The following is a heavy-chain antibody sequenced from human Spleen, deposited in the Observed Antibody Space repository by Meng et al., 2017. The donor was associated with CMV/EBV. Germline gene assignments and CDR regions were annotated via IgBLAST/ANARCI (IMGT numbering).Heavy chain of an antibody. J-gene: IGHJ4*02. V-gene: IGHV4-61*02. CDR3: ASGGGYPFDY. CDR1: GDSISSGSYY. CDR2: IYTTGST. D-gene: IGHD5-18*01. Sequence: TCTVSGDSISSGSYYYSWIRQPAGKGLEWLGRIYTTGSTNYNPSLKSRVTISVDTSKNQVSLKLRSVTAADTALYYCASGGGYPFDYWGQGTLVTVSS.